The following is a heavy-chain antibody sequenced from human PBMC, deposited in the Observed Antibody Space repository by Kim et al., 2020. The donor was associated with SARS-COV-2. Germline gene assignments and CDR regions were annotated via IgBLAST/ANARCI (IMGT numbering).Heavy chain of an antibody. J-gene: IGHJ6*02. CDR3: ARISSGNYLF. CDR2: IYHSGST. Sequence: SETLSLTCAVSGGSINSDAWWSWVRQPPGKGLEWLGEIYHSGSTNYNPSLKSRVTISVDKSKNHFSLNLSSVTAADTAVYYCARISSGNYLFWGQGTAVTVSS. D-gene: IGHD1-26*01. V-gene: IGHV4-4*02. CDR1: GGSINSDAW.